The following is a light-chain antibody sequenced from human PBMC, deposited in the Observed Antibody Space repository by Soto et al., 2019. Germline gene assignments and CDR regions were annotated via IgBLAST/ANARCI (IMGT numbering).Light chain of an antibody. CDR2: HAS. Sequence: DIQLTQSPSTLPASVGDRVAITCRASQSIDRWLAWYQQKPGKAPKILIYHASSLETGVPSRFSGSGSGTEFTLTITSVQPDDFATYYCLQDYNYPWTFGQGTKVEIK. V-gene: IGKV1-5*01. CDR3: LQDYNYPWT. J-gene: IGKJ1*01. CDR1: QSIDRW.